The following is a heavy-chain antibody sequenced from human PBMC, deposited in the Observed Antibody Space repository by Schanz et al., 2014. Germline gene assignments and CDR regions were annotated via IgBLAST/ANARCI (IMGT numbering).Heavy chain of an antibody. J-gene: IGHJ5*02. V-gene: IGHV1-8*01. CDR2: MNPNSGNT. CDR1: GYNITSND. Sequence: QVQLVQSGAEVKKPGASVKVSCKASGYNITSNDVTWVRQATGQGLEWMGWMNPNSGNTGYAQKLQGRVTMTTDTSTGTAYMELRSLRSDDTAVYYCARDRRRYCSTASCLHDNWFDPWGQGTLVTVSS. D-gene: IGHD2-2*01. CDR3: ARDRRRYCSTASCLHDNWFDP.